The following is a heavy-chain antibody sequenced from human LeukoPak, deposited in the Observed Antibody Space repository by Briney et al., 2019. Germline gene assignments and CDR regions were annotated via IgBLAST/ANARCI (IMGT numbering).Heavy chain of an antibody. CDR2: IRYDGSNK. Sequence: GGSLRLSCAASGFTFGSYGMHWVRQAPGKGLEWVAFIRYDGSNKYYADSVKGRFTISRDNAKNSLYLQMNSLRAEDTALYYCAKDNHYYGSGSLDYWGQGTLVTVSS. V-gene: IGHV3-30*02. J-gene: IGHJ4*02. CDR1: GFTFGSYG. D-gene: IGHD3-10*01. CDR3: AKDNHYYGSGSLDY.